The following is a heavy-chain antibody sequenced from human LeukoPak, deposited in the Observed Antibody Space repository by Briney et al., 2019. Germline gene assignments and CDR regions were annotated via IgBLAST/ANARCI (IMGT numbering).Heavy chain of an antibody. CDR3: AKGAVVPAAIYYYYGMDV. V-gene: IGHV3-30*18. D-gene: IGHD2-2*01. Sequence: GRSLRLSCAASGFTFSTYGTHWVRQAPGKGLEWVAIISYDGSNKYYADSVKGRFTISRDNSKNTLYLQMNSLRAEDTAVYYCAKGAVVPAAIYYYYGMDVWGQGTTVTVSS. CDR1: GFTFSTYG. J-gene: IGHJ6*02. CDR2: ISYDGSNK.